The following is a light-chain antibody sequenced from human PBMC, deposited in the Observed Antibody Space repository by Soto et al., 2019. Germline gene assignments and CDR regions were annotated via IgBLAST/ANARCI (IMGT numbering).Light chain of an antibody. CDR3: QQYSFYYT. Sequence: DIQMTQSPSTLSASVGDRVTVTCRASQPISTSVAWYQQKPGKAPNLLMYDASSLKSGVPPRFSGSGSGTEFALTISSLQPEDFATYNCQQYSFYYTFGQGTKLHI. CDR2: DAS. V-gene: IGKV1-5*01. CDR1: QPISTS. J-gene: IGKJ2*01.